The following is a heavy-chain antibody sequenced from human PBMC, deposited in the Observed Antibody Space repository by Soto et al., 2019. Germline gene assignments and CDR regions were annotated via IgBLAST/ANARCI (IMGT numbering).Heavy chain of an antibody. CDR2: INPIGAGT. D-gene: IGHD2-15*01. J-gene: IGHJ6*02. CDR3: ASANARDFRGRMAV. Sequence: ASVKVSCKASGYPFTTYFMNWVRQAPGHGLQWMGIINPIGAGTKYAQGFQGRVTMTRDTSTSTVHLELRSLTSDDTAVYYCASANARDFRGRMAVCGRGPTLTVSS. CDR1: GYPFTTYF. V-gene: IGHV1-46*01.